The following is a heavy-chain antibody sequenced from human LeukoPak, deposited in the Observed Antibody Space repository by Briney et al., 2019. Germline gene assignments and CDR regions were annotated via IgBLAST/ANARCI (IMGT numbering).Heavy chain of an antibody. CDR1: GFTFSTYA. CDR3: AKSLTGYFRGFDC. D-gene: IGHD3-9*01. V-gene: IGHV3-23*01. J-gene: IGHJ4*02. Sequence: PGGSLRLSCAASGFTFSTYAMSWVRQAPGKGLEWVSAISGGGGGTFYANSLKGRFTISRDNSRDTLYLQMNSLRAEDTAVYYCAKSLTGYFRGFDCWGQGTLVTVSS. CDR2: ISGGGGGT.